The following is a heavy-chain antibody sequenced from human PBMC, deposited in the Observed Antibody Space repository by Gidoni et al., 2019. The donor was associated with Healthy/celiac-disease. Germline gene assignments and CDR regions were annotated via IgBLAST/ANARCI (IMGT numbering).Heavy chain of an antibody. V-gene: IGHV1-46*01. CDR2: IHPSGGSR. CDR3: AREDIVVVPAAIQSYYYYGMDV. J-gene: IGHJ6*02. CDR1: GYTCTSYH. Sequence: QVQLVQSGAEVKKPGASVKVSCQASGYTCTSYHMPWVRQAPGKGLEWMGIIHPSGGSRSYAQKFQGRVTMTRDTSTSTVYMELSSLRSEDTAVYYCAREDIVVVPAAIQSYYYYGMDVWGQGTTVTVS. D-gene: IGHD2-2*02.